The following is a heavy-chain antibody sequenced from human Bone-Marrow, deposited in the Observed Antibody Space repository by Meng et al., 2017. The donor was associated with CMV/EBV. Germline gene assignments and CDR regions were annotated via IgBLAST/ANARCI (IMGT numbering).Heavy chain of an antibody. CDR2: IYYSGST. CDR3: ARESEWELREGTTGASDY. CDR1: GGSISSYY. D-gene: IGHD1-26*01. V-gene: IGHV4-59*12. J-gene: IGHJ4*02. Sequence: SETLSLTCTVSGGSISSYYWSWIRQPPGKGLEWIGYIYYSGSTNYNPSLKSRVTISVDTSKNQFSLKLSSVTAADTAVYYCARESEWELREGTTGASDYWGQGTLVTVSS.